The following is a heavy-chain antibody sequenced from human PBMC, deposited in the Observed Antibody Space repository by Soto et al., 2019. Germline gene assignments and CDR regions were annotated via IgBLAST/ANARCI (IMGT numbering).Heavy chain of an antibody. CDR3: SHGYYQYFDS. Sequence: GGSLRLSCAASGFTFSNVWMNWVRQAPGKGPEWVGRIKSKNDGGTTDYAAPVKGRFTISRDDSENTLYLQMNSLKTEDTAVYYCSHGYYQYFDSWGQGTLVTVSS. CDR1: GFTFSNVW. CDR2: IKSKNDGGTT. D-gene: IGHD5-18*01. V-gene: IGHV3-15*07. J-gene: IGHJ4*02.